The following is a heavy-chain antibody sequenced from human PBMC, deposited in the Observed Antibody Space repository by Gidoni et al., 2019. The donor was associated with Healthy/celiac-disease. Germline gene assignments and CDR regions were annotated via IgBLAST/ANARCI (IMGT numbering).Heavy chain of an antibody. CDR2: IIPILGIA. D-gene: IGHD2-15*01. CDR3: ASPLDCSGGSCYSGVVDDAFDI. J-gene: IGHJ3*02. CDR1: GGTFSSYT. V-gene: IGHV1-69*02. Sequence: QVQLVQSGAEVKKPGSSVKVSCKASGGTFSSYTISWVRQAPGQGLEWMGRIIPILGIANYAQKFQGRVTITADKSTSTAYMELSSLRSEDTAVYYCASPLDCSGGSCYSGVVDDAFDIWGQGTMVTVSS.